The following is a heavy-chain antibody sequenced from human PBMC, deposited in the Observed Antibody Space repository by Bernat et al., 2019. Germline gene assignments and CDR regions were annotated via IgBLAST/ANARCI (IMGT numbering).Heavy chain of an antibody. CDR1: GYTFTAYN. V-gene: IGHV1-2*04. CDR2: INPNSGGT. J-gene: IGHJ4*02. D-gene: IGHD3-16*01. CDR3: ARALMVTFGGVAFDY. Sequence: QVQLVQSGAEVKKPGASVKVSCKASGYTFTAYNMHWVRQAPGQGLVWMGWINPNSGGTDYAQKFQGWVNMTGYTSISSAYMELSRLKSDDTAEYYCARALMVTFGGVAFDYWGQGTLVTVSS.